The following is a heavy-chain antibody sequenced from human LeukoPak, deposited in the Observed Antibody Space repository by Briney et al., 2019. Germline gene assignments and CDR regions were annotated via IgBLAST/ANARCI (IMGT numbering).Heavy chain of an antibody. CDR3: ARDSLGDSSGWYFSARDYYYGMDV. Sequence: EASVKVSCKASGYTFTSYDINWVRQATGQGLEWMGWMNPNSGNTGYAQKFQGRVTMTRNTSISTAYMELSSLRSEDTAVYYCARDSLGDSSGWYFSARDYYYGMDVWGQGTTVTVSS. J-gene: IGHJ6*02. V-gene: IGHV1-8*01. CDR2: MNPNSGNT. D-gene: IGHD6-19*01. CDR1: GYTFTSYD.